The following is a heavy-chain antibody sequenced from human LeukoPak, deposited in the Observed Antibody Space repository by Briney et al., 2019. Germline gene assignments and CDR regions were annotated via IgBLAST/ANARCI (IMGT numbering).Heavy chain of an antibody. Sequence: PGGSLRLSCAASGFTFSSYAMHWVRQAPGKGLEWVAVISYDGSNKYYADSVKGRFTISRDNSKNTLYLQMNSLRAEDTAVYYCAKNRGEWELRDAFDIWGQGTMVTVSS. CDR1: GFTFSSYA. D-gene: IGHD1-26*01. CDR3: AKNRGEWELRDAFDI. V-gene: IGHV3-30-3*02. CDR2: ISYDGSNK. J-gene: IGHJ3*02.